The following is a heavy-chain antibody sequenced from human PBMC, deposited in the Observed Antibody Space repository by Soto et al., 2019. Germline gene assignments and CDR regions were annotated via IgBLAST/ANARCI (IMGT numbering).Heavy chain of an antibody. J-gene: IGHJ6*02. V-gene: IGHV3-13*01. CDR1: GFGFNGYD. CDR3: ARHPTVTTLVGMDV. D-gene: IGHD4-17*01. CDR2: ISTAGDT. Sequence: GGSLRLSCAASGFGFNGYDMHWVRQAPGKNLEWVAAISTAGDTYYLGSVKGRFTISREDAKNSLSLQMNSLKASDTAMYYCARHPTVTTLVGMDVWGQGTTVTVSS.